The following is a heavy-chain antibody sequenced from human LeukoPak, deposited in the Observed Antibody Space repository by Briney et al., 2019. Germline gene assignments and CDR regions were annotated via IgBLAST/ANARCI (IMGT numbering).Heavy chain of an antibody. J-gene: IGHJ4*02. V-gene: IGHV3-23*01. CDR3: AKGRSGWNFDY. CDR2: ISGSGGST. CDR1: GFTFSSYG. Sequence: GGSLRLSCAASGFTFSSYGMHWVRQAPGKGLEWVSGISGSGGSTYYADSVKGRFTISRDNSKNTLYLEMNSLRAEDTAVYYCAKGRSGWNFDYWGQGTLVTVSS. D-gene: IGHD6-19*01.